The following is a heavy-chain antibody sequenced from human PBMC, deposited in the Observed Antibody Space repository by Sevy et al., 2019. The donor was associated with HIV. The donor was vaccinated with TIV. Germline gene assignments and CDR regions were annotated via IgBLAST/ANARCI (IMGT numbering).Heavy chain of an antibody. CDR1: GFSFSSYG. J-gene: IGHJ4*02. CDR2: ISGGGGST. D-gene: IGHD3-22*01. Sequence: GGSLRLSCAASGFSFSSYGMNWVRQAPGRGLEWVSSISGGGGSTYDADSVKGRFTISRDNSKKTVYMQMNSLRADDTATYYCARSTYYYDSSGYIPPSAFDYWGQGTQVTVSS. V-gene: IGHV3-23*01. CDR3: ARSTYYYDSSGYIPPSAFDY.